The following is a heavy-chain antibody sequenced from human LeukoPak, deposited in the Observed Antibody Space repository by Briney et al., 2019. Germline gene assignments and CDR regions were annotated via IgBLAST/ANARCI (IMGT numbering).Heavy chain of an antibody. J-gene: IGHJ3*02. D-gene: IGHD3-22*01. Sequence: SETLSLTCTVSGGSISSYYWSWIRQPAGKGLEWIGRIYTSGSTNYNPSLKSRVTMSVDTSKNQSSLTLSSVTAADTAVYYCARDRSYYDSSGYYTDAFDIWGQGTMVTVSS. V-gene: IGHV4-4*07. CDR3: ARDRSYYDSSGYYTDAFDI. CDR1: GGSISSYY. CDR2: IYTSGST.